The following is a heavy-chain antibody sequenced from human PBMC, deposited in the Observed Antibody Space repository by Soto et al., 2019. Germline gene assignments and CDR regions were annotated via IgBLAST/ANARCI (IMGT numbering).Heavy chain of an antibody. CDR3: ARGHGAIRGALDV. D-gene: IGHD1-26*01. CDR1: GYRFETYA. J-gene: IGHJ6*02. Sequence: ASVEVSCRASGYRFETYAMTWVRQAPGQGLEWMGWISAYSVDTYSAQKFQDRLTMTKDTSTGTAYMELRSLTSDDTAVYYCARGHGAIRGALDVWGQGTTVTVSS. V-gene: IGHV1-18*01. CDR2: ISAYSVDT.